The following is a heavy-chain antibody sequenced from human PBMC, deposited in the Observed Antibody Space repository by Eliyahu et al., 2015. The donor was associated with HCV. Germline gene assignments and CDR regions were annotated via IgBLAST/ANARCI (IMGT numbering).Heavy chain of an antibody. CDR2: IHYSGGT. CDR3: ASGGGGIAVAGTGGWFDP. J-gene: IGHJ5*02. V-gene: IGHV4-59*01. D-gene: IGHD6-19*01. Sequence: QVQLQESGPGLVKPSETLSLTCTVXGGSITTYYWSWIRXPPGKGLEWIGYIHYSGGTNYNPXXKSRVTISVDTSKNQFSLNLTSVTAADTAVYYCASGGGGIAVAGTGGWFDPWGQGTLVTVSS. CDR1: GGSITTYY.